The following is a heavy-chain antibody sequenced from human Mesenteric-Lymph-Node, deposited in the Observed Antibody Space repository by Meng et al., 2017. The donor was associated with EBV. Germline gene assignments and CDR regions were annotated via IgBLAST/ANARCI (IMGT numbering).Heavy chain of an antibody. CDR1: GGPLSSHP. D-gene: IGHD4-11*01. CDR3: AREAVTRDFDS. CDR2: ITPVFTKA. Sequence: QVQLGQSGAEVKKPGSSVKVSWKASGGPLSSHPISWVRQAPGQGLEWMGGITPVFTKANYAQKFQGRVTITADRSTSTVYMELSALISDDTAVYYCAREAVTRDFDSWGQGTLVTVSS. V-gene: IGHV1-69*06. J-gene: IGHJ4*02.